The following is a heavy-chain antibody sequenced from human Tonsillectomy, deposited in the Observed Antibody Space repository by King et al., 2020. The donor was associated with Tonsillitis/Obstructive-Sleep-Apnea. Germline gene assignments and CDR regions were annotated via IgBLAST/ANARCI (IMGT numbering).Heavy chain of an antibody. V-gene: IGHV4-31*03. CDR1: GGSISSGGYY. Sequence: QLQESGPGLVKPSQTLSLTCTVSGGSISSGGYYWSWIRQHPGKGLEWIGYIYYSGSTYYNPSLKSRVTISVDTSKNQFSLKLSSVTAADTAVYYCAGESSEYSYGFPGGGYYYGMDVWGQGTTVTVSS. CDR3: AGESSEYSYGFPGGGYYYGMDV. D-gene: IGHD5-18*01. CDR2: IYYSGST. J-gene: IGHJ6*02.